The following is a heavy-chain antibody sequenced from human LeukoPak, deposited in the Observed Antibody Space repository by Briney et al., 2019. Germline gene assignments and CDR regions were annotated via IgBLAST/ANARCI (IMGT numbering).Heavy chain of an antibody. V-gene: IGHV3-74*01. J-gene: IGHJ4*02. CDR3: ATGRTAFDY. CDR2: INSDGSST. D-gene: IGHD2-2*01. Sequence: GGSLRLSCAASGFSFSSYWMHWVRQTPGKGLVWVSRINSDGSSTTYADSVKGRFPISRDNAKNTLYLQMNSLRVEDTAVYYCATGRTAFDYWGQGTLVTVSS. CDR1: GFSFSSYW.